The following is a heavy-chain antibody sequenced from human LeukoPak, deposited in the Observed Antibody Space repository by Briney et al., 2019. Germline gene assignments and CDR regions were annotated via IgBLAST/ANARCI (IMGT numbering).Heavy chain of an antibody. Sequence: GGSLRLSCAVSEFSVSSNYMNWVRQAPGKGLEWVSVIYSGGATYYADSVRGRFTISRDNSKNMVSLQMTSLGAEDTAVYYCARGRFSGPDDYWGQGTLVTVSS. V-gene: IGHV3-53*01. J-gene: IGHJ4*02. CDR3: ARGRFSGPDDY. CDR2: IYSGGAT. CDR1: EFSVSSNY. D-gene: IGHD6-19*01.